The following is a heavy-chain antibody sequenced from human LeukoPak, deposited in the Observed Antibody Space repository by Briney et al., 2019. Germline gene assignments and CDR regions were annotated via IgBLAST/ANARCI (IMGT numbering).Heavy chain of an antibody. V-gene: IGHV4-34*01. CDR1: GGSFSGYY. J-gene: IGHJ4*02. CDR3: ARVKFYYGSGSTDY. D-gene: IGHD3-10*01. Sequence: PSETLSLTCAVYGGSFSGYYWSWIRQPPGKGLEWIGEINHSGSTNYNPSLKSRVTISVDTSKNQFSLKLSSVTAADTAVYYCARVKFYYGSGSTDYWGQGTLVTVSS. CDR2: INHSGST.